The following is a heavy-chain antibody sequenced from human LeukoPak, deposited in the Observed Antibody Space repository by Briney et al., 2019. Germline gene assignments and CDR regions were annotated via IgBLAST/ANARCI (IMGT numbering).Heavy chain of an antibody. CDR2: ISYDGSNK. CDR1: GFTFSSYG. V-gene: IGHV3-30*18. Sequence: GGSLRLSCAASGFTFSSYGMHWVRQAPGKGLEWVAVISYDGSNKYYADSVKGRFTISRDNSKNTLYLQMNSLRAEDTAVYYCAKTPDSSGWNHLDYWGQGTLVTVSS. CDR3: AKTPDSSGWNHLDY. J-gene: IGHJ4*02. D-gene: IGHD6-19*01.